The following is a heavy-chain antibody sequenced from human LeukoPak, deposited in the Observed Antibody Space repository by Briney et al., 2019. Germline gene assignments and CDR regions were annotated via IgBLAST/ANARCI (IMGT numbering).Heavy chain of an antibody. D-gene: IGHD3-10*01. CDR3: AKDLRAAGNGEFLYH. V-gene: IGHV3-23*01. Sequence: GGSPRLSCVASGFTFSNYSMNWVRQAPGKGLEWVSIIIHSGDRTYYTDSVKGRFTISRDNSKNTLYLQMNNLRPEDTAVYYCAKDLRAAGNGEFLYHWGQGTLVTVSS. J-gene: IGHJ5*02. CDR1: GFTFSNYS. CDR2: IIHSGDRT.